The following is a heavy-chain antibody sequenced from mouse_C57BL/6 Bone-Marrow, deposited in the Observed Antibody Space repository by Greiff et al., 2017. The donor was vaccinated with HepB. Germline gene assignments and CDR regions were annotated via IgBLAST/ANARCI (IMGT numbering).Heavy chain of an antibody. J-gene: IGHJ1*03. D-gene: IGHD1-1*01. CDR2: IRLKSDNYAT. V-gene: IGHV6-3*01. CDR3: TARLITTVVATDV. CDR1: GFTFSNYW. Sequence: EVMLVESGGGLVQPGGSMKLSCVASGFTFSNYWMNWVRQSPEKGLEWVAQIRLKSDNYATHYAESVKGRFTISRDDSKSSVYLQMNNLRAEDTGIYYCTARLITTVVATDVWGTGTTVTVSS.